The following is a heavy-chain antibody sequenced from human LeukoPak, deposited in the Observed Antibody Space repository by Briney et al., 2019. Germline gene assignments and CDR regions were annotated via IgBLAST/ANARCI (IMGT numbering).Heavy chain of an antibody. Sequence: ASVKVSCTTSGYTFTIYYMHCVRQAPGQGLEWMGIINPSGGSTSYAQKFQGRVTMTRDTSTSTVYMELSSLRSEDTAVYYCARDPRSDLACADYWSQGTLVTVSS. V-gene: IGHV1-46*01. CDR1: GYTFTIYY. J-gene: IGHJ4*02. CDR3: ARDPRSDLACADY. CDR2: INPSGGST.